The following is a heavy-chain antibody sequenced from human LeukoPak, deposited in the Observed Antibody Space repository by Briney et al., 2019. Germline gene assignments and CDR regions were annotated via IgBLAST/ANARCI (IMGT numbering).Heavy chain of an antibody. CDR3: AKRQGPKSGSYDYFDP. J-gene: IGHJ5*02. D-gene: IGHD1-26*01. Sequence: SETLSLTCAVYGGSFSGYYWSWIRQPPGKGLEWIGEINHSGSANYNPSLKSRVTISVDTSKNQFSLKVTSVTAADTAVYYCAKRQGPKSGSYDYFDPWGQGTLVTVSS. V-gene: IGHV4-34*01. CDR1: GGSFSGYY. CDR2: INHSGSA.